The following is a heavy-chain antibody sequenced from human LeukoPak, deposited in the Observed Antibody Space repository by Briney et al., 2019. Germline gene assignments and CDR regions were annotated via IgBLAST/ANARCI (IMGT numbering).Heavy chain of an antibody. CDR3: ARVHGGYPFDH. Sequence: GGSLRLSCAASGFTFSSTWMHWFRQAPGKGPVWVSRIHSDGSSTIYADSVKGRFTISRDNAKNSLYLQMNSLRAEDTAVYYCARVHGGYPFDHWGQGTLVTVSS. CDR2: IHSDGSST. V-gene: IGHV3-74*01. J-gene: IGHJ4*02. CDR1: GFTFSSTW. D-gene: IGHD2-15*01.